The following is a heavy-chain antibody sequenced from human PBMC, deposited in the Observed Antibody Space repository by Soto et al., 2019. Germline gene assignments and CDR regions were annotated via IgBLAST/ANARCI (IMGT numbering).Heavy chain of an antibody. CDR1: GGSISSYY. J-gene: IGHJ5*02. D-gene: IGHD1-26*01. Sequence: SETLSLTCTVSGGSISSYYWSWIRQPPGKGLEWIGYIYYSGSTNYNPSLKSRVTISVDTSKNQFSLKLSSVTAADTAVYYCAREVGDLGTRFDPWGQGTLVTVSS. CDR2: IYYSGST. CDR3: AREVGDLGTRFDP. V-gene: IGHV4-59*01.